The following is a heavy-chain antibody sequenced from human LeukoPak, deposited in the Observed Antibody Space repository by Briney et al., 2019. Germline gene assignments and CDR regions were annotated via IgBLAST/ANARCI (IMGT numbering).Heavy chain of an antibody. J-gene: IGHJ4*02. CDR1: GFTFSDYY. CDR3: ARADLAVADIDY. V-gene: IGHV3-11*05. Sequence: PGGSLRLSCVASGFTFSDYYMSWIRQAPGKGLEWVSYISGVTSYTNYADSVKGRFTISRDNAKNSLYLQMKSLRAEDTAVYYCARADLAVADIDYWGQGTLVTVSS. CDR2: ISGVTSYT. D-gene: IGHD6-19*01.